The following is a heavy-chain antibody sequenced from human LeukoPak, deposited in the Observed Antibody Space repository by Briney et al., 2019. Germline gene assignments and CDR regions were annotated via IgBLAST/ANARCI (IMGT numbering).Heavy chain of an antibody. CDR2: IYYSGST. V-gene: IGHV4-31*03. CDR1: GGSISSGGYY. Sequence: PSETLSLTCTVSGGSISSGGYYSSWLRQHPGKGLEWIGYIYYSGSTYYNPSLKSRVTISVDTSKNQFSLKLSSVTAADTAVYYCARDRKRSGYSGYDPNWFYYYGMDVWGQGTTVTVSS. J-gene: IGHJ6*02. D-gene: IGHD5-12*01. CDR3: ARDRKRSGYSGYDPNWFYYYGMDV.